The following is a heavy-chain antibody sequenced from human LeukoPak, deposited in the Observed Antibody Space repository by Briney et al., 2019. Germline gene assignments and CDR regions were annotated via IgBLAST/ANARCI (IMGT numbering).Heavy chain of an antibody. CDR2: IYPGDSDT. J-gene: IGHJ3*02. CDR3: GLSGYYGENAFDI. D-gene: IGHD3-22*01. Sequence: PGESLKISCKGSGYSFTSYWIGWVRQMPGKGLEWMGIIYPGDSDTRYSPSFQGQVTVSADKSISTAYLQWSSLKASDTAVYYCGLSGYYGENAFDIWGQGTMVTVSS. CDR1: GYSFTSYW. V-gene: IGHV5-51*03.